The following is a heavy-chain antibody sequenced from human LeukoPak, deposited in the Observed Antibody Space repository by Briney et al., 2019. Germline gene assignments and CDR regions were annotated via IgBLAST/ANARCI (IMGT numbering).Heavy chain of an antibody. J-gene: IGHJ5*01. Sequence: GGSLRLSCAASGFTFSSYAMSWVRQAPGKGLEWVSNILNSGDTKYYADSVKGRFIVSRDNSKNTLYLQMGRLRVDDTAVYYCAKDGLRGYDFDFWGPGTLVTVSS. V-gene: IGHV3-23*01. CDR2: ILNSGDTK. CDR3: AKDGLRGYDFDF. CDR1: GFTFSSYA. D-gene: IGHD5-12*01.